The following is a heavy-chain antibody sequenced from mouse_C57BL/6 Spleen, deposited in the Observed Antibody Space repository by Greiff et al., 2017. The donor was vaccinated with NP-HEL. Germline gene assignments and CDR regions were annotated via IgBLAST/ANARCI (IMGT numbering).Heavy chain of an antibody. Sequence: VKLQESGAELVKPGASVKISCKASGYAFSSYWMNWVKQRPGKGLEWIGQIYPGDGDTNYNGKFKGKATLTADKSSSTAYMQLSSLTSEDSAVYFCARGITTVVDSFAYWGQGTLVTVSA. V-gene: IGHV1-80*01. D-gene: IGHD1-1*01. CDR1: GYAFSSYW. J-gene: IGHJ3*01. CDR2: IYPGDGDT. CDR3: ARGITTVVDSFAY.